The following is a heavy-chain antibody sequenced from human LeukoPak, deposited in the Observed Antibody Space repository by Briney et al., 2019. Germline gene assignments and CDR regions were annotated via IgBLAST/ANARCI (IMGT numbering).Heavy chain of an antibody. CDR3: ASRTSIAARYGWFDP. J-gene: IGHJ5*02. CDR2: IIPIFGTA. V-gene: IGHV1-69*06. D-gene: IGHD6-6*01. Sequence: ASVKVSCKASGCTFSSYAISWVRQAPGQGLEWMGGIIPIFGTANYAQKFQGRVTITADKSTSTAYMELSSLRAEDTAVYYCASRTSIAARYGWFDPWGKGTLVTVSS. CDR1: GCTFSSYA.